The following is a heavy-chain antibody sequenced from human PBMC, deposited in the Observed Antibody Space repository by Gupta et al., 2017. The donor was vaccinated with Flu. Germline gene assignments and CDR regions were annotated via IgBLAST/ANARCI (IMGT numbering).Heavy chain of an antibody. V-gene: IGHV1-24*01. D-gene: IGHD4-17*01. CDR2: FDPEDGET. CDR1: GYTLPELS. J-gene: IGHJ4*02. Sequence: QVQLVQSGAEVKKPGASVKVSCKGSGYTLPELSMHWVRQAPGKGLEWMGGFDPEDGETIYAQKFQGRVTMTEDTSTDTAYMELSSLRSEDTAVYYCATAEGDYAYFDYWGQGTLVTVSS. CDR3: ATAEGDYAYFDY.